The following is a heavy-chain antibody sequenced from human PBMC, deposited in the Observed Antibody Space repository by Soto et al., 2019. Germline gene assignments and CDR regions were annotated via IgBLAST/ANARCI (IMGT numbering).Heavy chain of an antibody. CDR1: GYSFTSYW. CDR3: ARETQYGSVLLGMDV. J-gene: IGHJ6*04. CDR2: IDPSDSYT. Sequence: PGESLKISCKGSGYSFTSYWISWVRQMPGKGLEWMGRIDPSDSYTNYSPSFQGHVTISADKSISTAYLQWSSLKASDTAMYYCARETQYGSVLLGMDVRGKGTTVPVSP. V-gene: IGHV5-10-1*01. D-gene: IGHD3-10*01.